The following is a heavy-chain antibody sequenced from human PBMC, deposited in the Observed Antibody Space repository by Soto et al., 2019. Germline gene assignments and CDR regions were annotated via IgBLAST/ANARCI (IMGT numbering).Heavy chain of an antibody. J-gene: IGHJ4*02. Sequence: ASVKVSCKTSGYIFTYYYMHWVRQAPGQGLEWMGWINPNSGGTNYAQKFQGRVTMTTDTSISIAYLDLANLTFDDTAVYYCASEKTKFDYWGQGTLVTVSS. CDR2: INPNSGGT. CDR1: GYIFTYYY. CDR3: ASEKTKFDY. V-gene: IGHV1-2*02.